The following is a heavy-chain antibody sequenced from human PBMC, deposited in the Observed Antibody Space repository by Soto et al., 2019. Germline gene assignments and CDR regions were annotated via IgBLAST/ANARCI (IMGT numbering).Heavy chain of an antibody. V-gene: IGHV4-31*03. CDR2: IYYSGST. J-gene: IGHJ4*02. Sequence: SETLSLTCTVSGGSISSGGYYWSWIRQHPGKGLEWIGYIYYSGSTYYNPSLKSRVTISVDTPKNQFSLKLSSVTATDTAVYYCASLTYYYGSGSSPYFDYWGQGTLVTVSS. CDR1: GGSISSGGYY. D-gene: IGHD3-10*01. CDR3: ASLTYYYGSGSSPYFDY.